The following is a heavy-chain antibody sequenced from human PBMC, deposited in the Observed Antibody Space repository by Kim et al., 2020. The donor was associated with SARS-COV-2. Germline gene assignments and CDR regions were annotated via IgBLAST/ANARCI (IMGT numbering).Heavy chain of an antibody. J-gene: IGHJ4*02. CDR2: ISYDGSNK. CDR3: ASAHYGGNSEDY. D-gene: IGHD4-17*01. V-gene: IGHV3-30*04. CDR1: GFTFSSYA. Sequence: GGSLRLSCAASGFTFSSYAMHWVRQAPGKGLEWVAVISYDGSNKYYADSVKGRFTISRDNSKNTLYLQMNSLRAEDTAVYYCASAHYGGNSEDYWGQGTL.